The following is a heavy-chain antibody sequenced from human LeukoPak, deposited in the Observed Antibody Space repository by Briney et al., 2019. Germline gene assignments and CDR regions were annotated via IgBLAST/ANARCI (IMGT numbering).Heavy chain of an antibody. V-gene: IGHV3-30-3*01. D-gene: IGHD5-18*01. CDR2: ISYDGSNK. J-gene: IGHJ4*02. CDR3: ARVGYSYVIFDY. Sequence: GGSLRLSCAASGFTFSSYAMHWVRQAPGKGLEWVAVISYDGSNKYYADSVKGRFTISRDNSKNTLYLQMNSLRAEDTAVYYCARVGYSYVIFDYRGQGTLVTVSS. CDR1: GFTFSSYA.